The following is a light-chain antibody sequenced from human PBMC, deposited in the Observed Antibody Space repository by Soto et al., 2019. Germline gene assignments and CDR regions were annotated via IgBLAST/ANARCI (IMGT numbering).Light chain of an antibody. Sequence: DIQMTQSPSSLSASVGDRVTITCRASENIFSYVNWSQQKSGNAPKLLIFGTSSLHSGVPSGFSGSGSGTDFALTISSLQPEDFATYYCQQSYSTPLTFGGGTKVDIK. V-gene: IGKV1-39*01. CDR2: GTS. J-gene: IGKJ4*01. CDR1: ENIFSY. CDR3: QQSYSTPLT.